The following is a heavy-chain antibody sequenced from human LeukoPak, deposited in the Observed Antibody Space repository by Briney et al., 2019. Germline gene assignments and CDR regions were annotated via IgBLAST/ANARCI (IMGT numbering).Heavy chain of an antibody. CDR1: GFTFDDYA. CDR3: AKDIGCSGGSCYGPYYYYGMDV. Sequence: GGCLRLSCAAAGFTFDDYAMHWVRQAPGKGLKWDSGISWNSGSIGYAASVKGRLTISRDNAKNSLYLQMNSLRAEDTALYYCAKDIGCSGGSCYGPYYYYGMDVWGKGTTVTVSS. D-gene: IGHD2-15*01. J-gene: IGHJ6*04. V-gene: IGHV3-9*01. CDR2: ISWNSGSI.